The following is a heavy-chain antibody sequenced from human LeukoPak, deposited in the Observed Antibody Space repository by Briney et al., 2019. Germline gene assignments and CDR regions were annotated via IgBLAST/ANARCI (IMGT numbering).Heavy chain of an antibody. J-gene: IGHJ4*02. D-gene: IGHD2-2*01. CDR3: ARGSTSSPGGGEVDY. CDR2: ISGSGVNT. V-gene: IGHV3-23*01. Sequence: AGGSLRLSCAASGFTFSSYAMNWVRQAPGKGLEWVSVISGSGVNTYYADSVKGRFTISRDNAKNSLYLQMNSLRSEDTAVYYCARGSTSSPGGGEVDYWGQGTLVTVSS. CDR1: GFTFSSYA.